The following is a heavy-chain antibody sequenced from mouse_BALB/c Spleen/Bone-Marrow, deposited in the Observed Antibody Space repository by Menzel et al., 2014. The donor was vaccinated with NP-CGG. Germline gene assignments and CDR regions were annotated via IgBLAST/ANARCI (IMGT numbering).Heavy chain of an antibody. V-gene: IGHV4-1*02. J-gene: IGHJ1*01. CDR3: ASLNYDGSLFD. D-gene: IGHD1-1*01. CDR2: INPDSSTI. Sequence: EVKLEESGGGLVQPGGSLKLSCAASGFAFSRYWMSWVRQAPGKGLEWIGEINPDSSTINYTPSLKDKFIISRNNAKNALYLQMSKVRSEDTALYYCASLNYDGSLFDWGAGTTVTVSS. CDR1: GFAFSRYW.